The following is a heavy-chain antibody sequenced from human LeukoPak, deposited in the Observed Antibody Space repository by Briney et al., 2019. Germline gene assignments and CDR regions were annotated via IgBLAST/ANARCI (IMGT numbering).Heavy chain of an antibody. CDR3: VRAFNGNSFGYGY. V-gene: IGHV3-48*01. CDR2: INSRTTTT. J-gene: IGHJ4*02. CDR1: GFTFSSYS. Sequence: GGSLRLSCAASGFTFSSYSMNWVRQAPGKGLEWVSYINSRTTTTYYADSVKGRFTVSRDNGKNLLYLQANSLRAEDTAVYYCVRAFNGNSFGYGYWGQGTLVTVSS. D-gene: IGHD5-18*01.